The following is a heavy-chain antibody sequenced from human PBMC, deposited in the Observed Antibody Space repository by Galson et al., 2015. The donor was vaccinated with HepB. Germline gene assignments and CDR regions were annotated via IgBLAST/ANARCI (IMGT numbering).Heavy chain of an antibody. Sequence: KVSCKASGGTFSSYAISWVRQAPGQGLEWMGRIIPILGIANYAQKFQGRVTMTEDTSTDTAYMELSSLRSEDTAVYYCATAGSYDFDYWGQGTLVTVSS. CDR1: GGTFSSYA. V-gene: IGHV1-69*04. CDR3: ATAGSYDFDY. D-gene: IGHD1-26*01. CDR2: IIPILGIA. J-gene: IGHJ4*02.